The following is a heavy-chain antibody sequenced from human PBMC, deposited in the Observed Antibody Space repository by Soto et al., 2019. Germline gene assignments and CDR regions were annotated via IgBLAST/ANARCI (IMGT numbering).Heavy chain of an antibody. CDR2: ISYDGSNK. CDR3: AKDLTVSSYGGGEY. J-gene: IGHJ4*02. Sequence: QVQLVESGGGVVQPGRSLRLSCAASGFTFSSYGMHWVRQAPGKGLEWVAVISYDGSNKYYADSVKGRFTISRDNSKNTLYLQMNSLRAEDTAVYYCAKDLTVSSYGGGEYWGQGTLVTVSS. V-gene: IGHV3-30*18. D-gene: IGHD3-10*01. CDR1: GFTFSSYG.